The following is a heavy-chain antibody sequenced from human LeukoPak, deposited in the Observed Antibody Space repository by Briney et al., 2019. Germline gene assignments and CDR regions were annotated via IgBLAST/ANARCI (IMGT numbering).Heavy chain of an antibody. Sequence: ASETLSLTCTVSGGSISSGSDYWGWIRQPPGKGLEWIGSIYYSGTTYYSPSVKSRVTISLDKSKDQFSLKLNFVTAADTAVYYCARQDLAVSGIDYWGQGTLVTVSS. J-gene: IGHJ4*02. CDR1: GGSISSGSDY. V-gene: IGHV4-39*01. CDR3: ARQDLAVSGIDY. D-gene: IGHD6-19*01. CDR2: IYYSGTT.